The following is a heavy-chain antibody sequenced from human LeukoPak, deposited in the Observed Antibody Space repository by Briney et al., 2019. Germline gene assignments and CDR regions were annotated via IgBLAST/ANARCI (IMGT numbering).Heavy chain of an antibody. Sequence: GGSLRLSCVASGFTFSTYNMNWVRQAPGKGLEWVSSITSSSIYIYYADSVKGRFTISRDNAKNSLYLQMNSLRAGDTAVYYCARDGGATHSDYWGQGTLVTVSS. J-gene: IGHJ4*02. CDR1: GFTFSTYN. CDR2: ITSSSIYI. CDR3: ARDGGATHSDY. D-gene: IGHD1-26*01. V-gene: IGHV3-21*01.